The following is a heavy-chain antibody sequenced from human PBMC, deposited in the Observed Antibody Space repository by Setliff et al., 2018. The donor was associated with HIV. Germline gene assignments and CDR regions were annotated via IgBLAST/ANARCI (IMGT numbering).Heavy chain of an antibody. J-gene: IGHJ3*02. D-gene: IGHD4-4*01. Sequence: SETLSLTCAVSGYSVSSGYYWGWIRQPPGKGLEWLGSIYHSGSTYYNPSLKSRVTISVDTSKNQFSLKLSPVTAAGTAVYYCAREDTVTTAFDIWGQGTMVTVSS. CDR3: AREDTVTTAFDI. CDR1: GYSVSSGYY. V-gene: IGHV4-38-2*02. CDR2: IYHSGST.